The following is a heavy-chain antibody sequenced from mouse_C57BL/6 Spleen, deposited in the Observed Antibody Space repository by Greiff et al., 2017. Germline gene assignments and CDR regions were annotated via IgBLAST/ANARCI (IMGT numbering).Heavy chain of an antibody. V-gene: IGHV1-72*01. Sequence: QVQLQQPGAELVKPGASVKLSCKASGFTFTSYWMPWVKQRPGRGLEWIGRIDSNSGGTKYNEKFKSKATLTVDKPSSTAYMQLSSLTSEDSAVYYCAREEGLPWGQGTTLTVSS. CDR2: IDSNSGGT. D-gene: IGHD2-1*01. CDR1: GFTFTSYW. J-gene: IGHJ2*01. CDR3: AREEGLP.